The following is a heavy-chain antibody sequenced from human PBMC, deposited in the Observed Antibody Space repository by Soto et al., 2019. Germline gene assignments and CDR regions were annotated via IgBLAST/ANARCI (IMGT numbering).Heavy chain of an antibody. CDR2: INSDGSST. D-gene: IGHD1-7*01. Sequence: GGSLRLSCAASGFTFSSYWMHWVRQAPGKGLVWVSRINSDGSSTYYADSVKGRFTISRDNSKNTLYLQMNSLRAEDTAVYYCAKNSGTTGYYYYYMDVWGKGTTVTVSS. J-gene: IGHJ6*03. CDR3: AKNSGTTGYYYYYMDV. V-gene: IGHV3-74*01. CDR1: GFTFSSYW.